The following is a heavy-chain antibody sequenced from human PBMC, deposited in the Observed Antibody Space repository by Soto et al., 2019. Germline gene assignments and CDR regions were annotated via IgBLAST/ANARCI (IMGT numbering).Heavy chain of an antibody. CDR1: GVTLISYA. CDR2: IIPIFGTA. J-gene: IGHJ2*01. D-gene: IGHD2-15*01. CDR3: ARVGSSGGSESYWYFDL. V-gene: IGHV1-69*13. Sequence: TSVKVSFKSSGVTLISYAISWVLQAPGQGLEWMGGIIPIFGTANYAQKFQGRVTITADESTSTAYMELSSLRSEDTAVYYCARVGSSGGSESYWYFDLWGRGTLVTVS.